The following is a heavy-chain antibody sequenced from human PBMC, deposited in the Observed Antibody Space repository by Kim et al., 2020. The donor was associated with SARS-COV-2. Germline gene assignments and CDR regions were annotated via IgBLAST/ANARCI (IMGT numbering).Heavy chain of an antibody. V-gene: IGHV1-24*01. CDR3: ATGQKIVVVAAAILSYYYYYGMDD. J-gene: IGHJ6*04. CDR1: GYTLTELS. Sequence: ASVKVSCKVSGYTLTELSMHWVRQAPGKGLEWMGGFDPEDGETIYAQKFQGRVTMTEDTSTDTAYMELSSLRSEDTAVYYCATGQKIVVVAAAILSYYYYYGMDDWGEGTTVTVSS. D-gene: IGHD2-2*01. CDR2: FDPEDGET.